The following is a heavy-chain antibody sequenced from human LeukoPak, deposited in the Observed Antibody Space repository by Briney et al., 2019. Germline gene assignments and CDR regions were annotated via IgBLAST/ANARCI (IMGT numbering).Heavy chain of an antibody. CDR1: GGSISNYW. J-gene: IGHJ4*02. CDR2: VFDSGGT. CDR3: ERGYSSSWNYFDY. V-gene: IGHV4-59*01. Sequence: SETLSLTCTVSGGSISNYWWSWIRQPPGKGLEWIGYVFDSGGTNYNPSLKSRVTISVATTKEQSSLKLSSVTAADTDMYYCERGYSSSWNYFDYWGQGTLVTVSS. D-gene: IGHD6-13*01.